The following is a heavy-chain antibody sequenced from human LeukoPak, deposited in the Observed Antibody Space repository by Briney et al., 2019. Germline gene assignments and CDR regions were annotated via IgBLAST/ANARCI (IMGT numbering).Heavy chain of an antibody. CDR2: VYYSEGT. CDR1: GGSVNSGNYY. V-gene: IGHV4-61*01. CDR3: ARRSVGGGERFDY. J-gene: IGHJ4*02. Sequence: PSETLSLTCTVSGGSVNSGNYYWSWIRQPPGKGLEWIGYVYYSEGTNYNPSLKSRVTISADTSKNQFSLKLSSVTAADTAVYYCARRSVGGGERFDYWGQGILVAVSS. D-gene: IGHD3-16*01.